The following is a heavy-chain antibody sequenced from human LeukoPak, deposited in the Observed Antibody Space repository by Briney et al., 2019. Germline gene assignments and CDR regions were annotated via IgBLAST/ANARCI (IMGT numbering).Heavy chain of an antibody. CDR1: GYSFTSYW. V-gene: IGHV5-51*01. CDR3: ASQGYCSGGSCYHLGPHDAFDI. CDR2: IYPGDSDT. Sequence: RGESLKISCKGSGYSFTSYWIGWVRQMPGKGLEWMGIIYPGDSDTRYSPSFQGQVTISADKSISTAYLQWSSLKASDTAMYYCASQGYCSGGSCYHLGPHDAFDIWGQGTMVTVSS. J-gene: IGHJ3*02. D-gene: IGHD2-15*01.